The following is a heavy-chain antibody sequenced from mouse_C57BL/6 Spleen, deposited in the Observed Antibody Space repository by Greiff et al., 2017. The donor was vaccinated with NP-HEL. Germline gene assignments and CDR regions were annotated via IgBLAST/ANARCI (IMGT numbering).Heavy chain of an antibody. J-gene: IGHJ2*01. CDR3: ARGLLLDY. CDR2: ISDGGSYT. Sequence: EVTLVESGGGLVKPGGSLKLSCAASGFPFSSYAMSWVRQTPEKRLAWVATISDGGSYTYYPDNVKGRFTISRDNAKNNLYLQMSHLKSEDTAMYYCARGLLLDYWGQGTTLTVSS. V-gene: IGHV5-4*03. CDR1: GFPFSSYA. D-gene: IGHD2-3*01.